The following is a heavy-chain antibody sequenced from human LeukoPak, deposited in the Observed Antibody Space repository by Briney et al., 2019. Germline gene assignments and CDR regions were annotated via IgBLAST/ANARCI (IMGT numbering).Heavy chain of an antibody. V-gene: IGHV3-21*04. J-gene: IGHJ3*01. Sequence: SGGSLRLSCAASGFTFSSYSMNWVRQAPGKGLEWVSSISSSSSYIYYADSVKGRFTISRDNAKNSLYLQMNSLRADDTAVYYCARGDFESGTYNDAFDVWGQGTMVTVS. D-gene: IGHD1-1*01. CDR1: GFTFSSYS. CDR2: ISSSSSYI. CDR3: ARGDFESGTYNDAFDV.